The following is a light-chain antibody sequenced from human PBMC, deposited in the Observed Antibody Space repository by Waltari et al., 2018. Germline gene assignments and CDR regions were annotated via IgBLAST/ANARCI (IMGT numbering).Light chain of an antibody. CDR3: CSYEGTWV. J-gene: IGLJ3*02. CDR2: DVT. V-gene: IGLV2-11*01. CDR1: GSDVGDYNY. Sequence: QSALTQPRSVSGSPGQSVTISCTGTGSDVGDYNYVSWYQQHPCKAPKLVIYDVTKRPSGVPDRFSGSKSGNSASLTVSGLQAEDEADYYCCSYEGTWVFGGGTKLTVL.